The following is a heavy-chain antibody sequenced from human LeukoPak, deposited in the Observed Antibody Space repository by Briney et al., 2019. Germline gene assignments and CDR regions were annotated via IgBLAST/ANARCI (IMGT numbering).Heavy chain of an antibody. J-gene: IGHJ4*02. Sequence: SETLSLTSTLSLGSTSGLYVSCIREPPRTGLKWFRRINHRGSTNYNPSLKSRVTISVDTSRNQFSLKLSSVTAADTAVYYCARGRIAARSPQALNFDYWGQGTLVTVSS. D-gene: IGHD6-6*01. CDR1: LGSTSGLY. CDR2: INHRGST. CDR3: ARGRIAARSPQALNFDY. V-gene: IGHV4-34*01.